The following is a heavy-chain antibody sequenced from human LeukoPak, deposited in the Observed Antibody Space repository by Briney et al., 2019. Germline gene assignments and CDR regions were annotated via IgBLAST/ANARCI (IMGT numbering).Heavy chain of an antibody. CDR3: AGQVVAVAGTGYFDY. J-gene: IGHJ4*02. Sequence: SETLSLTCTVSGGSIRSSSYYWGWIRQPPGKGLEWIGSIYYSGSTYYNASLKSRGTISVDTSKNQFSLKLNSVTAADTAVYFCAGQVVAVAGTGYFDYWGQGTLVTVSS. D-gene: IGHD6-19*01. CDR1: GGSIRSSSYY. CDR2: IYYSGST. V-gene: IGHV4-39*01.